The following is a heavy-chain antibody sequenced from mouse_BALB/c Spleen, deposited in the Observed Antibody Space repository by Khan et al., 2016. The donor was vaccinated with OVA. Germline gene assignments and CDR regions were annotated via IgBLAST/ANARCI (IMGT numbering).Heavy chain of an antibody. CDR2: ISYSGST. CDR3: ARKDYYDYDPFPY. Sequence: EVQLVESGPGLVKPSQSLSLICTVTGYSITSEYAWNWIRQFPGNKLEWMGYISYSGSTNYNPSLKSRISITRDTSKNQFFLQLNSVTSEDTATYYGARKDYYDYDPFPYWGQGTLVTVSA. CDR1: GYSITSEYA. J-gene: IGHJ3*01. V-gene: IGHV3-2*02. D-gene: IGHD2-4*01.